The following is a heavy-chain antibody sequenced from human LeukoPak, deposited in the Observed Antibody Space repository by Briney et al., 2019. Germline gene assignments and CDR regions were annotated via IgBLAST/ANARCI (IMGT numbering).Heavy chain of an antibody. J-gene: IGHJ6*03. V-gene: IGHV3-30*02. CDR1: GFTFSSYG. CDR2: IRYDGSNK. D-gene: IGHD2-15*01. Sequence: GGSLRLSCAASGFTFSSYGMHWVRQAPGKGLEWVAFIRYDGSNKYYADSVKGRFTISRDNSKNTLYLQMNSLRAEDTAVYYCAKGSADYYYYYMDVWGKGTTVTVSS. CDR3: AKGSADYYYYYMDV.